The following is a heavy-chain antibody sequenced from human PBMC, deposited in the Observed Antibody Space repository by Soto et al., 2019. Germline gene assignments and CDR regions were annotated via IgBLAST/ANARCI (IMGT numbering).Heavy chain of an antibody. CDR1: GGTFGNSA. V-gene: IGHV1-69*12. D-gene: IGHD3-3*02. CDR2: IIPIFSTP. Sequence: QVQLVQSGAEVKKPGSSVTVSCKASGGTFGNSAISWVRQAPGQGLEWMGGIIPIFSTPDYAQKFQGRVPITAAESTSTAYMELTSLRSEDTAVYYCARDKDRQQLGGNYYSAIDVWGQGTTVTVSS. CDR3: ARDKDRQQLGGNYYSAIDV. J-gene: IGHJ6*02.